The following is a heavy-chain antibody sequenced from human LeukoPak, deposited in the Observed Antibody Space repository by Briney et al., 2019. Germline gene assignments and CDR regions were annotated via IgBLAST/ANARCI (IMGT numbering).Heavy chain of an antibody. D-gene: IGHD3-3*01. V-gene: IGHV3-9*01. Sequence: GGSLRLSCAASGFTFDDYAMHWVRQAPGKGREWVSGISWNSGSIGYADSVKGRFTISRDNAKNSLYLQMNSLRAEDTAVYYCARDFWSGFFDPWGQGTLVTVSS. CDR2: ISWNSGSI. CDR3: ARDFWSGFFDP. J-gene: IGHJ5*02. CDR1: GFTFDDYA.